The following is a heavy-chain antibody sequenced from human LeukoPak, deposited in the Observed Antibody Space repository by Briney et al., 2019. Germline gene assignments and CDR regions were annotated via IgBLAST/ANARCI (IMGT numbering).Heavy chain of an antibody. CDR1: GYTFNENY. CDR3: AGHDGYGSGRWDWFDP. J-gene: IGHJ5*02. V-gene: IGHV1-2*07. CDR2: LNPINGDT. Sequence: ASVKVSCKASGYTFNENYIHWVRQAPGQGLEWMGSLNPINGDTKYAHPFNGRVTMTMDTSISTVYMELKTLTSDDTAVYYCAGHDGYGSGRWDWFDPWGQGTLVTVSS. D-gene: IGHD3-10*01.